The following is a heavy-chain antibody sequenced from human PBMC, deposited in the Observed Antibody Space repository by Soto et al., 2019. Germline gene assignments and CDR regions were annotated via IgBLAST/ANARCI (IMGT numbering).Heavy chain of an antibody. CDR1: GGSISCSY. V-gene: IGHV4-59*01. CDR2: VYYTGST. Sequence: PSETLSLTCSVSGGSISCSYWSWIRQSPGKGLEWLGYVYYTGSTNYSPSLRSRVSISVDTSKNEFSLRPSSVTAADTAVYFCARSVAVPGAHIDYWGQGTQVTVSS. CDR3: ARSVAVPGAHIDY. J-gene: IGHJ4*02. D-gene: IGHD6-19*01.